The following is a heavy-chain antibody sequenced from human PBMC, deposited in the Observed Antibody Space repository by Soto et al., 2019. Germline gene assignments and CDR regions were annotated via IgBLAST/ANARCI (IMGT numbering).Heavy chain of an antibody. CDR1: GGTFSSYT. Sequence: QVQLVQSGAEVKKPGSSVKVSCKASGGTFSSYTISWVRQAPGQGLEWMGRIIPILGIANYAQKFQGRVTITADKSTSTAYMELSSLRSEDTAVYYCARGNCSGGSCYSYYFDYWGQGTLVTVSS. CDR3: ARGNCSGGSCYSYYFDY. CDR2: IIPILGIA. J-gene: IGHJ4*02. D-gene: IGHD2-15*01. V-gene: IGHV1-69*02.